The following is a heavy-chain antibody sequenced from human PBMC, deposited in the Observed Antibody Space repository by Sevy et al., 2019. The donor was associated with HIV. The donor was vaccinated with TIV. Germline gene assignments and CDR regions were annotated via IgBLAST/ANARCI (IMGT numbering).Heavy chain of an antibody. CDR1: GGSISSGVYS. J-gene: IGHJ3*01. V-gene: IGHV4-30-2*01. CDR2: IFHSGHT. Sequence: SETLSLTCAVSGGSISSGVYSWNWIRKPPGKGLEWIGYIFHSGHTYYNPSLKSRLTISLDMSKNQFSLKMNSVTAADTAVYYCARDGGTLTTPGAFDFWGQGTMVTVSS. CDR3: ARDGGTLTTPGAFDF. D-gene: IGHD4-17*01.